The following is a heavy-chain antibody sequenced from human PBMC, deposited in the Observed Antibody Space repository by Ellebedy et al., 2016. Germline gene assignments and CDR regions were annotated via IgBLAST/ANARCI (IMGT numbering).Heavy chain of an antibody. J-gene: IGHJ4*02. CDR1: GFTFSTYW. Sequence: GESLKISCAASGFTFSTYWMSWVRQAPGKGLEWVSTISSASSPNYADSVRGRFTISRDSSKDTLYLEMHSLRADDTAIYYCAKCRHSTGCLLDSWGQGTLVTVSS. CDR2: ISSASSP. CDR3: AKCRHSTGCLLDS. D-gene: IGHD6-19*01. V-gene: IGHV3-23*05.